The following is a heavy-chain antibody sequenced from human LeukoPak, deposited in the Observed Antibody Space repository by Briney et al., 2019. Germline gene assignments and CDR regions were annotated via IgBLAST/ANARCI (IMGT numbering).Heavy chain of an antibody. Sequence: PSETLSLTCTVSGGSISSGDYYWRWIRQPPGKGLEWIGYIYYSGSTYYNPSLKSRVTISVDTSKNQFSLKLSSVTAADTAVYYCARVSYSGAFDIWGQGTMVTVSS. D-gene: IGHD2-21*01. J-gene: IGHJ3*02. CDR3: ARVSYSGAFDI. CDR1: GGSISSGDYY. CDR2: IYYSGST. V-gene: IGHV4-30-4*01.